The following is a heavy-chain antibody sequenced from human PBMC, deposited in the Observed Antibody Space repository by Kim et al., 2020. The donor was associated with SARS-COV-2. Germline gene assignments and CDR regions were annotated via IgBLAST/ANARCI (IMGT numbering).Heavy chain of an antibody. V-gene: IGHV7-4-1*02. CDR3: ARGGVTMTRGVSNWFDP. D-gene: IGHD3-10*01. CDR2: INTNTGNP. J-gene: IGHJ5*02. Sequence: ASVKVSCKASGYTFTSYAMNWVRQAPGQGLEWMGWINTNTGNPTYAQGFTGRFVFSLDTSVSTAYLQISSLKAEDTAVYYCARGGVTMTRGVSNWFDPWGQGTLVTVSS. CDR1: GYTFTSYA.